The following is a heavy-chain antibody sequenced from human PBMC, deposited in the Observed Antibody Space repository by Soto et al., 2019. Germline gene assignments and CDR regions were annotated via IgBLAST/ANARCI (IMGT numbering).Heavy chain of an antibody. Sequence: VGSLRLSCAASGFTFSSYAMHWVRQAPGKGLEWVAVISYDGSNKYYADSVKGRFTISRDNSKNTLYLQMNSLRAEDTAVYYCARGPFRLVYALFEYWGQGTLVTVS. CDR3: ARGPFRLVYALFEY. J-gene: IGHJ4*02. D-gene: IGHD2-8*01. CDR2: ISYDGSNK. V-gene: IGHV3-30-3*01. CDR1: GFTFSSYA.